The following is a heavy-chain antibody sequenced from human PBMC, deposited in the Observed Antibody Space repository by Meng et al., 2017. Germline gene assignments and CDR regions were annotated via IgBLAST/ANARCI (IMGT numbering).Heavy chain of an antibody. CDR3: ARDRGGYSYGFLYYFDY. D-gene: IGHD5-18*01. CDR1: GGSISSSNW. V-gene: IGHV4-4*02. CDR2: IYHSGST. Sequence: GSLRLSCAVSGGSISSSNWWSWVRQPPGKGLEWIGEIYHSGSTNYNPSLKSRVTISVDKSKNQFSLKLSSVTAADTAVYYCARDRGGYSYGFLYYFDYWGQGTLVTVSS. J-gene: IGHJ4*02.